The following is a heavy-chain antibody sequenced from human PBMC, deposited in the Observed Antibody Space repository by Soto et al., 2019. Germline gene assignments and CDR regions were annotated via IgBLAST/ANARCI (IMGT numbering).Heavy chain of an antibody. Sequence: ASVKVSCKASGYTFTGYYMHWVRQAPGQGLEWMGWINPNSGGTNYAQKFQGWVTMTRDTSISTAYMELSRLRSDDTAVYYCARAPLTYSSGWLFDYWGQGTLVTVAS. CDR3: ARAPLTYSSGWLFDY. CDR2: INPNSGGT. D-gene: IGHD6-19*01. V-gene: IGHV1-2*04. J-gene: IGHJ4*02. CDR1: GYTFTGYY.